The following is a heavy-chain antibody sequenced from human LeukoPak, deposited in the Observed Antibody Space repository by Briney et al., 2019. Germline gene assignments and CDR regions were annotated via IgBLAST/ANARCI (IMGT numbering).Heavy chain of an antibody. Sequence: PSETLSLTCTVSGGSISSYYWSWIRQPPGKGLEWIGYIYYSGSTNYNPSLKSRVTISVDTSKNQFSLKLSSVTAADTAVYYCARSVGSSGYYPNSRDAFDIWGQGTMVTVSS. CDR1: GGSISSYY. D-gene: IGHD3-22*01. CDR3: ARSVGSSGYYPNSRDAFDI. CDR2: IYYSGST. J-gene: IGHJ3*02. V-gene: IGHV4-59*01.